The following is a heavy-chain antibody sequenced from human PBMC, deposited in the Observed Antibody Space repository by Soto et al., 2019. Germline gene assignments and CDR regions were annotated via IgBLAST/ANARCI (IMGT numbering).Heavy chain of an antibody. CDR1: SASISSSSYT. J-gene: IGHJ6*02. CDR2: IYYSGTT. D-gene: IGHD2-2*01. V-gene: IGHV4-39*01. Sequence: QLQLQESGPGLVKPSETLSLTCTVSSASISSSSYTWGWIRQPPGKGLEWIGSIYYSGTTYYNPSLNSRVTASVVTSKNQFSLKVTSVTAADTAVYYCARLHGYCISSSCHGHYAMDVWGQGTTVTVSS. CDR3: ARLHGYCISSSCHGHYAMDV.